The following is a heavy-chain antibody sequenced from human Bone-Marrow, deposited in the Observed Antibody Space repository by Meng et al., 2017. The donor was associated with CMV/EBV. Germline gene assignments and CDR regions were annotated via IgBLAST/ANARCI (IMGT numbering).Heavy chain of an antibody. D-gene: IGHD3-3*01. CDR3: ARDARFLECPDY. Sequence: GESLKISCAASGFSFSSFALSWVRQAPGKGLEWVAVISYDGSNKYYADSVKGRFTISRDNSKNTLYLQMNSLRAEDTAVYYCARDARFLECPDYWGQGTLVTVSS. V-gene: IGHV3-30-3*01. CDR2: ISYDGSNK. J-gene: IGHJ4*02. CDR1: GFSFSSFA.